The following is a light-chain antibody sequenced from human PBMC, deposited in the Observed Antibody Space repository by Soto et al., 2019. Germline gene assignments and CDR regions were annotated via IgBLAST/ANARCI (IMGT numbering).Light chain of an antibody. CDR2: GAS. J-gene: IGKJ1*01. CDR1: QSVSSSY. V-gene: IGKV3-20*01. CDR3: QQYGSSGT. Sequence: EIVLTQSPGTLSLSPGERATLSCRASQSVSSSYLAWYQQKPGQAPRLLIYGASSRATGIPDRFSGSGSGTDFTLTISRLEPEAFAAYYCQQYGSSGTFGQGTKVDIK.